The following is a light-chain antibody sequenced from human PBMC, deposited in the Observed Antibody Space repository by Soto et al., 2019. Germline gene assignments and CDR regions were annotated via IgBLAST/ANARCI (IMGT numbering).Light chain of an antibody. V-gene: IGKV3-20*01. CDR3: HQYGNSPLT. CDR1: QSVSSGY. CDR2: GAY. J-gene: IGKJ3*01. Sequence: EIVLTQSPGTLSLSPGDGATLSCRASQSVSSGYLAWYQQKPGQAPRLLIYGAYRRAAGIPDRFSGSGSGTDFTLTISKLEPEDFAIYYCHQYGNSPLTFGPGTTVDF.